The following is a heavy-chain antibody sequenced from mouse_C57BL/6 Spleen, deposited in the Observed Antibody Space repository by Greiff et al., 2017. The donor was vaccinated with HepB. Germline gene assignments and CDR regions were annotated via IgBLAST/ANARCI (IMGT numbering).Heavy chain of an antibody. Sequence: VQLQQSGPELVKPGASVKIPCKASGYTFTDYNMDWVKQSHGKSLEWIGDINPNNGGTIYNQKFKGKATLTVDKSSSTAYMELRSLTSEDTAVYYCARGDDYWFAYWGQGTLVTVSA. CDR3: ARGDDYWFAY. D-gene: IGHD2-4*01. CDR1: GYTFTDYN. CDR2: INPNNGGT. V-gene: IGHV1-18*01. J-gene: IGHJ3*01.